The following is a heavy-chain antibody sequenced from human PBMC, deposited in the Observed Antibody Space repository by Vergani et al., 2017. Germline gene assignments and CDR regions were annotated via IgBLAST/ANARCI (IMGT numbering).Heavy chain of an antibody. CDR3: AKVAFGGSWSKGLLWYFDL. CDR2: ISGSGGST. CDR1: GFTFSSYA. D-gene: IGHD6-13*01. J-gene: IGHJ2*01. Sequence: EVQLLESGGGLVQPGGSLRLSCAASGFTFSSYAMSWVRQAPGKGLEWVSAISGSGGSTYYADSVKGRFTISRDNSKNTLYLQMNSLRAEDTAVYYCAKVAFGGSWSKGLLWYFDLWGRGTLVTVSS. V-gene: IGHV3-23*01.